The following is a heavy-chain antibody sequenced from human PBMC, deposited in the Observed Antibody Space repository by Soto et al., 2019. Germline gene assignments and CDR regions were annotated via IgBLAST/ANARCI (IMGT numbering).Heavy chain of an antibody. J-gene: IGHJ6*02. CDR1: GYSFTSSG. CDR2: ISAYNGNT. V-gene: IGHV1-18*04. CDR3: ATDPYCGSAPGCSALDV. Sequence: QVKLVQSGSEVKKPGASVKVSCKASGYSFTSSGFSWVRQAPGQGLEWMGWISAYNGNTNYAQKLKDRITLTTDTSMSTAYMELGNLRSDDTAVYYCATDPYCGSAPGCSALDVWGQGTTVSVSS. D-gene: IGHD2-21*01.